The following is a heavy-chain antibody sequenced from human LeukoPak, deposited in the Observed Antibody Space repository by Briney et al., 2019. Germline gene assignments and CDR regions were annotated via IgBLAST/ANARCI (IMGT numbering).Heavy chain of an antibody. CDR1: AFTFSSYA. CDR3: AKSSGSYYQSDY. V-gene: IGHV3-23*01. Sequence: GGSLGLSCATSAFTFSSYAMSWVRQAPGKGLEWVSTISGSGGSTYYADSVKGRFTISRDNSKNTLYLQMNSLRAEDTAVYYCAKSSGSYYQSDYWGQGTLLTVSS. D-gene: IGHD1-26*01. CDR2: ISGSGGST. J-gene: IGHJ4*02.